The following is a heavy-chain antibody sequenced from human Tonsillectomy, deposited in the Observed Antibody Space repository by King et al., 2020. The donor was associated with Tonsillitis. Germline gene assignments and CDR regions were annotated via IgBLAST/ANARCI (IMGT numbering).Heavy chain of an antibody. J-gene: IGHJ4*02. V-gene: IGHV1-3*01. D-gene: IGHD6-13*01. CDR3: ARGTVAAPSLNYFDY. CDR1: GYTFPIYD. Sequence: QLVQSGAEVKXXGASVXXSCKASGYTFPIYDXHWVXXAPGQRPEWMGRINVGNGDTKYSQKFQGRVTITRDTSASTAYMELSSLRSEDMAVYYCARGTVAAPSLNYFDYWGQGILVTVSS. CDR2: INVGNGDT.